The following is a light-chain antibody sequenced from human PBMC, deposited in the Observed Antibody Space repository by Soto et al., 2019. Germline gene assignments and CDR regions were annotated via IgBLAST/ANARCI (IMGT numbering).Light chain of an antibody. Sequence: IVMTQSPVTLSVSPGERATLSCRASQSIESRLAWYQQRPGQAPRLLIYGASIRATGIPARFSGSGSGTEFTLTISGMQYEDLGVYYCQQYRSLRTFGQGTNVEFK. CDR1: QSIESR. V-gene: IGKV3-15*01. CDR3: QQYRSLRT. J-gene: IGKJ1*01. CDR2: GAS.